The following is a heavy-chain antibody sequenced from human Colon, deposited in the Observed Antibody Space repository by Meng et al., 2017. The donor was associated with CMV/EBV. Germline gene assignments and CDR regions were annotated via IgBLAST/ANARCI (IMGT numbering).Heavy chain of an antibody. CDR2: IYYSGST. D-gene: IGHD3-10*01. CDR3: ARVGVSMVRGVPHYYYGMDV. J-gene: IGHJ6*02. CDR1: GGSFSSHY. Sequence: SETLSLTCTVSGGSFSSHYWSWIRQPPGKGLEWIGYIYYSGSTNYNPSLKSRVTISVDTSTISVDTSKNQFSLKLSSVTAADTAVYYCARVGVSMVRGVPHYYYGMDVWGQGTTVTVSS. V-gene: IGHV4-59*11.